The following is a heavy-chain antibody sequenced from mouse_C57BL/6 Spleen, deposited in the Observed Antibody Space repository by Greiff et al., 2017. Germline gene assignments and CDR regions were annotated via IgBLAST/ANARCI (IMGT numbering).Heavy chain of an antibody. J-gene: IGHJ4*01. CDR2: IDPEDGDT. D-gene: IGHD1-1*01. Sequence: VQLKQSGAELVRPGASVKLSCTASGFNIKDYYMHWVKQRPEQGLEWIGRIDPEDGDTEYAPKFQGKATMTADTSSNTAYLQLSSLTSEDTAVYYCTTDYGSSYAMDYWGQGTSVTVSS. CDR3: TTDYGSSYAMDY. CDR1: GFNIKDYY. V-gene: IGHV14-1*01.